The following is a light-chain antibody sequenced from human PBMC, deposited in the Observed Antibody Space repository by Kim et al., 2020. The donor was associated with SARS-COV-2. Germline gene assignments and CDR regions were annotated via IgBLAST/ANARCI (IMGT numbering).Light chain of an antibody. Sequence: FSPGERATHSCRASQSITHNYLAWYQQNPGQAPRLLIYAASSRATGIPDRFSGSGSGTDFTLTISRLEPEDYAVYYCQQYADSPSTFGQGTKLEI. CDR3: QQYADSPST. CDR1: QSITHNY. CDR2: AAS. V-gene: IGKV3-20*01. J-gene: IGKJ2*01.